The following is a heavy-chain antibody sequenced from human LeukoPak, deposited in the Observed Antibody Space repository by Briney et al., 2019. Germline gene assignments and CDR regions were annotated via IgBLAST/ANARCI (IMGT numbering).Heavy chain of an antibody. Sequence: SETLSLTCTVSGGSISSSSYYWGWIRQPPGKGLEWIGSIYYSGSTYYNPSLKSRVTISVDTSKNQFSLKLSSVTAADTAVYCCAREATMIANWGQGTLVTVSS. CDR1: GGSISSSSYY. CDR2: IYYSGST. J-gene: IGHJ4*02. CDR3: AREATMIAN. V-gene: IGHV4-39*07. D-gene: IGHD3-22*01.